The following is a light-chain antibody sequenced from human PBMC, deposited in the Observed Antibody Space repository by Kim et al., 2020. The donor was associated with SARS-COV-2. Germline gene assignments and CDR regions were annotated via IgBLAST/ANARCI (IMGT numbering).Light chain of an antibody. CDR1: QTVSSAF. CDR3: QQYDTAPYT. J-gene: IGKJ2*01. Sequence: SPGERATLSCRASQTVSSAFFAWYQQKPGQAPSLLIYGASSRATGVPHRFSGRGSGTEFSLTINSLEPDDFAVYYCQQYDTAPYTFGQGTKVDIK. V-gene: IGKV3-20*01. CDR2: GAS.